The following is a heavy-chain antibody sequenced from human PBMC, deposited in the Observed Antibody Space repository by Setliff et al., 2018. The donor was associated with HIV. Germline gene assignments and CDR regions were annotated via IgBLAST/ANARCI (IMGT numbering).Heavy chain of an antibody. CDR2: FHATGVT. Sequence: KTSETLSLTCTVSGGSISGFYWSWIRQAAGEGLEWVGRFHATGVTNYSPSLKSRVSMSIDKSKSQFSLKLSSVTAADTAVYYCASSPAWRSDFGLHTFDYWGQGTLVTVSS. V-gene: IGHV4-4*07. CDR3: ASSPAWRSDFGLHTFDY. CDR1: GGSISGFY. D-gene: IGHD2-2*01. J-gene: IGHJ4*02.